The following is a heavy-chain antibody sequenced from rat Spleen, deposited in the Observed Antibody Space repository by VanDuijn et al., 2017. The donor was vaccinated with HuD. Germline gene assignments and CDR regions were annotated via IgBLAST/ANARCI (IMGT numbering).Heavy chain of an antibody. D-gene: IGHD1-2*01. CDR2: ISIGDSST. J-gene: IGHJ2*01. Sequence: EVHLEESGGGLVQPGKSMKLSCAASGFTFSNYYMAWVRQAPTKGLEWVASISIGDSSTYYRDSVKGRFTISRDNAKNTQYLQMDSLRSEDTATYFCARRDFSSFIYAFFDYWGQGVMVTVSS. V-gene: IGHV5-25*01. CDR3: ARRDFSSFIYAFFDY. CDR1: GFTFSNYY.